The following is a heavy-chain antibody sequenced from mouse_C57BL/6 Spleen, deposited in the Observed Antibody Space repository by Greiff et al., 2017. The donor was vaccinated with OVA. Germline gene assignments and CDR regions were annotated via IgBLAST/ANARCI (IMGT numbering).Heavy chain of an antibody. J-gene: IGHJ2*01. CDR2: INPYNGDT. CDR1: GYSFTGYF. CDR3: ARGYYGSSFPFGY. D-gene: IGHD1-1*01. V-gene: IGHV1-20*01. Sequence: EVQLQESGPELVKPGDSVKISCKASGYSFTGYFMNWVMQSHGKSLEWIGRINPYNGDTFYNQKFKGKATLTVDKSSSTAHMELRSLTSEDSAGYYCARGYYGSSFPFGYWGQGTTLTVS.